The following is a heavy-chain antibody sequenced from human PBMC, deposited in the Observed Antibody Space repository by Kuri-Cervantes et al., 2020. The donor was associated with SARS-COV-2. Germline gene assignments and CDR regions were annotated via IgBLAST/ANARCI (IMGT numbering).Heavy chain of an antibody. Sequence: GESLKISCAASGFTFSSYAMHWVRQAPGKGLEWVAVISYDGSNKYYADSVKGRFTISRDNAKNSLYLQMNSLRAEDTAVYYCARPAHRPTGIAAAGNWFDPWGQGTLVTVSS. D-gene: IGHD6-13*01. CDR3: ARPAHRPTGIAAAGNWFDP. CDR2: ISYDGSNK. V-gene: IGHV3-30*07. CDR1: GFTFSSYA. J-gene: IGHJ5*02.